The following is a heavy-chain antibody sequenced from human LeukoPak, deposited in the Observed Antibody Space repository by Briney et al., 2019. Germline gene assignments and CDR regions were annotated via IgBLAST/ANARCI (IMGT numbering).Heavy chain of an antibody. CDR1: GYTFTNYD. V-gene: IGHV1-8*01. D-gene: IGHD6-19*01. CDR2: MNPNNGNA. Sequence: ASWRISCKTSGYTFTNYDINWVRQATGKGLEWMGWMNPNNGNAGYAQKFQDKVTMTRDTSISTAYMELSSLRSEDTAIYYCARGAWYNSAYTALHYFDYWGQGTLVTVSS. J-gene: IGHJ4*02. CDR3: ARGAWYNSAYTALHYFDY.